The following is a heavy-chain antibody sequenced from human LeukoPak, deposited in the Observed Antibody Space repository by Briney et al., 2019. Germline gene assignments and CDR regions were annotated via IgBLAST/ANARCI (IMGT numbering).Heavy chain of an antibody. CDR2: ISGSGGST. J-gene: IGHJ4*02. Sequence: PGGSLRLSCAASGFTSSSYAMSWVRQAPGKGLEWVSAISGSGGSTYYADSVKGRFTISRDNSKNTLYLQMNSLRAEDTAVYYCARGGYSPGYFDHWGQGALVTVSS. V-gene: IGHV3-23*01. CDR1: GFTSSSYA. D-gene: IGHD5-18*01. CDR3: ARGGYSPGYFDH.